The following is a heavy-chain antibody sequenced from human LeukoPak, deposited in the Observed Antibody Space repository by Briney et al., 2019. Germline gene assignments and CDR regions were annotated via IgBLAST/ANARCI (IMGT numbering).Heavy chain of an antibody. J-gene: IGHJ6*03. CDR2: INHSGST. CDR3: ARTAQVPAHFMDV. CDR1: GGSFSGYY. V-gene: IGHV4-34*01. Sequence: SETLSLTCAVYGGSFSGYYWSWIRQPPGKGLEWIGEINHSGSTNYNPSLKSRATISVDTSKNQFSLKLSSVTAADTAVYYCARTAQVPAHFMDVWGKGTTVTVSS. D-gene: IGHD2-2*01.